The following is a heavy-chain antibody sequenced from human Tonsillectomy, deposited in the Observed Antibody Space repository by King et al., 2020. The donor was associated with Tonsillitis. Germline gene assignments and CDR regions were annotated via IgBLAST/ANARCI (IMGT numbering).Heavy chain of an antibody. V-gene: IGHV3-30*02. CDR3: AKRGPCYYDNAPES. J-gene: IGHJ5*02. D-gene: IGHD3-22*01. Sequence: VQLVESGGGVVQPGGSLRLSCAASGFTFSSYGMHWVRQAPGKGLEWVAFIRYDGSNKYYAESVKGRFTISRNNSKNTLYLQMNSLRAEDTAVYYCAKRGPCYYDNAPESWGQGTLVTVSS. CDR2: IRYDGSNK. CDR1: GFTFSSYG.